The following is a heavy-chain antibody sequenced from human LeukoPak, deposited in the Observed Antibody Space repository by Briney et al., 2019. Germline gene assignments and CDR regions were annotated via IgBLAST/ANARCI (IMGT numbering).Heavy chain of an antibody. J-gene: IGHJ5*02. CDR2: ISSSSSYI. CDR3: ARAVGDCSSTSCYGNWFDP. V-gene: IGHV3-21*01. CDR1: GFIFSSYS. D-gene: IGHD2-2*01. Sequence: GGSLRLSCAASGFIFSSYSMNWVRQAPGKGLEWVSSISSSSSYIYYADSVKGRFTISRDNAKNSLYLQMNSLRAEDTAVYYCARAVGDCSSTSCYGNWFDPWGQGTLVTVSS.